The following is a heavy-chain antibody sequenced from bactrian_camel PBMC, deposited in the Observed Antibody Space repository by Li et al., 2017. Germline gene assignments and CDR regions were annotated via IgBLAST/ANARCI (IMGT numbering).Heavy chain of an antibody. CDR2: IDSDGTT. V-gene: IGHV3S53*01. D-gene: IGHD3*01. CDR1: GYTGRTGC. J-gene: IGHJ4*01. Sequence: HVQLVESGGGSVQAGGSLRLSCVASGYTGRTGCMGWFRHSAGNQREGVAAIDSDGTTAYADSVKGRFTISKDVAKNTLYLQMNSLKPEDTATYYCATEKWPLTYCTRTACYDIPYWGQGTQVTVS. CDR3: ATEKWPLTYCTRTACYDIPY.